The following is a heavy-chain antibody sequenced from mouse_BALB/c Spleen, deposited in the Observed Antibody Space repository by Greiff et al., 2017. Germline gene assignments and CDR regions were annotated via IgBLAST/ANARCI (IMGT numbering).Heavy chain of an antibody. J-gene: IGHJ4*01. CDR3: ARSAKDYAMDY. Sequence: VQLKESGPELVKPGASVKMSCKASGYTFTSYVMHWVKQKPGQGLEWIGYINPYNDGTKYNEKFKGKATLTSDKSSSTAYMELSSLTSEDSAVYYCARSAKDYAMDYWGQGTSVTVSS. CDR1: GYTFTSYV. V-gene: IGHV1-14*01. CDR2: INPYNDGT.